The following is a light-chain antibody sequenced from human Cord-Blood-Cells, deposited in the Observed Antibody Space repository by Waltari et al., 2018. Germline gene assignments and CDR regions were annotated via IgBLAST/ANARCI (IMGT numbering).Light chain of an antibody. CDR3: CSYAGSYSWV. V-gene: IGLV2-11*01. CDR2: DVS. CDR1: SSDVGGYNY. Sequence: QSALTQPRSVSGSPGQSVTIPCTGTSSDVGGYNYASLYQPHQRKAPKLMLYDVSKRPSGVPDRFSGSKSGNTASLTISGLQAEDEADYYCCSYAGSYSWVFGGGTKLTVL. J-gene: IGLJ3*02.